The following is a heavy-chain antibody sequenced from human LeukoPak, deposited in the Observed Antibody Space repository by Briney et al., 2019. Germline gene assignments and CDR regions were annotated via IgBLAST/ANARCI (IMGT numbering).Heavy chain of an antibody. D-gene: IGHD4-17*01. CDR2: INHSGST. Sequence: SETLSLTCAVYGGFFSGYYWSWIRQPPGKGLEWIGEINHSGSTNYNPSLKSRVTISVDTSKNQFSLKLSSVTAADTAVYYCARGSGDYGNWFDPWGQGTLVTVSS. CDR3: ARGSGDYGNWFDP. V-gene: IGHV4-34*01. CDR1: GGFFSGYY. J-gene: IGHJ5*02.